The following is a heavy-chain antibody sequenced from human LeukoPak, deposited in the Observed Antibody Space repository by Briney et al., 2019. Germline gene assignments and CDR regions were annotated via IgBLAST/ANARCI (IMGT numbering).Heavy chain of an antibody. CDR3: ARGPYCSSTSCYSVGAFDI. Sequence: GGSLRLSCAASGFTFRSYAMSWVRQAPGKGLEWVSAISGSGGSTYYADSVKGRFTISRDNSKNTLSLQMNSLRAEDTAVYHCARGPYCSSTSCYSVGAFDIWGQGTMVTVSS. CDR2: ISGSGGST. D-gene: IGHD2-2*02. J-gene: IGHJ3*02. V-gene: IGHV3-23*01. CDR1: GFTFRSYA.